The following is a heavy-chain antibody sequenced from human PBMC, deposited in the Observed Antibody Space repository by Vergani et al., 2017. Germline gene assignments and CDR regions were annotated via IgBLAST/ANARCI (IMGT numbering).Heavy chain of an antibody. CDR1: GGSISSYY. J-gene: IGHJ5*02. Sequence: QVQLQESGPGLVKPSETLSLTCTVSGGSISSYYWSWIRQPPGKGLEWIGYTYYSGSTNYNPSLNSRVTISVDTSKNQFSLKLSSVTAADTAVYYCARLDILTGHVLGYWFDPWGQGTLVTVSS. CDR2: TYYSGST. CDR3: ARLDILTGHVLGYWFDP. D-gene: IGHD3-9*01. V-gene: IGHV4-59*08.